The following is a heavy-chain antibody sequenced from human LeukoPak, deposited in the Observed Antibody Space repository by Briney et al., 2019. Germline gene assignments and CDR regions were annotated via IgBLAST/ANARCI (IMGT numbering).Heavy chain of an antibody. D-gene: IGHD4-17*01. CDR2: IYSGGST. J-gene: IGHJ4*02. CDR1: GFTVSSNY. Sequence: GGSLRLSCAASGFTVSSNYMSWVRQAPGKGLEWVSVIYSGGSTYYADSVKGRFTISRDNSKNTLSLQMNSLRAEDTAVYYCARVSSYGAFFAYWGQGPLVTFSS. CDR3: ARVSSYGAFFAY. V-gene: IGHV3-66*02.